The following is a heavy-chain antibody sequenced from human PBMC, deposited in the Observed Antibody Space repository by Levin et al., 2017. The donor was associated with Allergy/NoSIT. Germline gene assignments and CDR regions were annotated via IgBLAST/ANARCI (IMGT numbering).Heavy chain of an antibody. CDR3: ARLRAGQYFDY. D-gene: IGHD6-13*01. V-gene: IGHV3-74*01. J-gene: IGHJ4*02. CDR1: GFTFSNYW. Sequence: PGGSLRLSCAASGFTFSNYWMHWVRQAPGRGLVCVSRINTDGSTTSNADSVKGRFTISRDNAENTLYLQMNSLRAEDTAVYYCARLRAGQYFDYWGQGTLVTVSS. CDR2: INTDGSTT.